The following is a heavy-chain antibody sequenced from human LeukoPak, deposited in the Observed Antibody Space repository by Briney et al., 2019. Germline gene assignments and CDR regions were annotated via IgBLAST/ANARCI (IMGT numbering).Heavy chain of an antibody. J-gene: IGHJ5*02. CDR1: GGSISRYY. D-gene: IGHD2-2*01. CDR2: IYYSGST. CDR3: AREEYGFDP. Sequence: PSETLSLTCTVSGGSISRYYWSWIRQPPGKGLEWIGYIYYSGSTNYNPSLKSRVTISVDTSKNQFSLKLNSVTAADTAVYYCAREEYGFDPWGQGTLVTVSS. V-gene: IGHV4-59*01.